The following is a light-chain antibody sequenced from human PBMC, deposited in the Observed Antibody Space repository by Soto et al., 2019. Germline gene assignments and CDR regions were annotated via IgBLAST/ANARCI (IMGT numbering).Light chain of an antibody. J-gene: IGKJ3*01. V-gene: IGKV3-20*01. CDR2: GAS. CDR3: QQYGSSPFA. Sequence: EIVLTQSPGTLSLSPGERATLSCRASQSVSSSYLAWYHQKLGQAPRLLIYGASSRATGIPDRFSGSGSGTDFTLTISRLEPEDFAVYYCQQYGSSPFAFGPVKKVDI. CDR1: QSVSSSY.